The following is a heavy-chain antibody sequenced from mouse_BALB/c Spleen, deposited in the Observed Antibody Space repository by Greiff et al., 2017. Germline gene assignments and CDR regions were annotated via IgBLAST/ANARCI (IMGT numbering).Heavy chain of an antibody. CDR2: IYPGNSDT. Sequence: EVKLQQSGTVLARPGASVKMSCKASGYSFTSYWMHWVKQRPGQGLEWIGAIYPGNSDTSYNQKFKGKAKLTAVTSASTAYMELSSLTNEDSAVYYCTRGEDYGSSYGYWGQGTTLTVSS. CDR3: TRGEDYGSSYGY. D-gene: IGHD1-1*01. V-gene: IGHV1-5*01. J-gene: IGHJ2*01. CDR1: GYSFTSYW.